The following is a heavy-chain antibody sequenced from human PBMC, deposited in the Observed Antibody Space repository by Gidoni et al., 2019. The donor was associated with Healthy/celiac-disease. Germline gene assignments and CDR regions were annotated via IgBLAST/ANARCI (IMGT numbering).Heavy chain of an antibody. V-gene: IGHV3-73*01. CDR1: GFTVRGSA. J-gene: IGHJ6*02. D-gene: IGHD2-2*02. CDR2: IRSKATSYAT. CDR3: TRRGDCSGTSCYTGYYYCYGMDV. Sequence: VQRVESGGGVVQLGGSLKLSRAASGFTVRGSARHGVRQASGKELEWVGRIRSKATSYATAYAASVIGRFTISRDDSKNTAYLQMNSLETEDTAVYYCTRRGDCSGTSCYTGYYYCYGMDVWGQGTTVTVSS.